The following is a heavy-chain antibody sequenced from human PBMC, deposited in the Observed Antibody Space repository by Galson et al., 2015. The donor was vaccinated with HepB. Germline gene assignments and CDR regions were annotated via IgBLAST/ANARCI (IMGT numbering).Heavy chain of an antibody. CDR3: GRLSWVTDAFDI. Sequence: SVKVSCKASGYTFTSYYMHWVRQAPGQGLEWMGIINPSGGSTSYAQKFQGRVTMTRDTSTSTVYMELSSLRSEDTAVYYCGRLSWVTDAFDIWGQGTMVTVSS. CDR1: GYTFTSYY. CDR2: INPSGGST. J-gene: IGHJ3*02. V-gene: IGHV1-46*03. D-gene: IGHD2-21*02.